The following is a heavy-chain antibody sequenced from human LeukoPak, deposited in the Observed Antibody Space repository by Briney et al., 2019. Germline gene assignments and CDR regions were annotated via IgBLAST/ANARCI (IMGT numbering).Heavy chain of an antibody. D-gene: IGHD6-13*01. CDR1: GFTFDDYA. V-gene: IGHV3-9*03. CDR2: ISWNSGSI. CDR3: AKSGGAAADAQDAFDI. Sequence: PGGSLRLSCAASGFTFDDYAMNWVRQAPGKGLEWVSGISWNSGSIGYADSVKGRFTISRDNAKNSLYLQMNSLRAEDMALYYCAKSGGAAADAQDAFDIWGQGTMVTVSS. J-gene: IGHJ3*02.